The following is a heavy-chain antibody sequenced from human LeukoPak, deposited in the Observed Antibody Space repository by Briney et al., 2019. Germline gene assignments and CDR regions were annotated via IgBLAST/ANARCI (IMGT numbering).Heavy chain of an antibody. CDR1: GGSISSYH. V-gene: IGHV4-59*05. CDR2: IYYGGST. CDR3: ARHPSGSWYPTFDY. J-gene: IGHJ4*02. D-gene: IGHD6-13*01. Sequence: PSETLSLTCTVSGGSISSYHWSWIRQPPGKGLEWIGSIYYGGSTYYNPSLKSRVTISVDTSKNQFSLKLSSVTAADTSVYYCARHPSGSWYPTFDYWGQGTLVTASS.